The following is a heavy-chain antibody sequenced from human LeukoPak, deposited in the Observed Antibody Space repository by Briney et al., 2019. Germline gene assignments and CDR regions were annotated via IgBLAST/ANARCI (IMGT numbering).Heavy chain of an antibody. D-gene: IGHD3-16*02. CDR1: GFTFSSYW. V-gene: IGHV3-7*01. CDR2: TKQDGSEK. J-gene: IGHJ4*02. CDR3: ARAQAGIVFDY. Sequence: GGSLRLSCAASGFTFSSYWMSWVRQAPGKGLEWVANTKQDGSEKYHVDFVKGRFTISRDNAKNSLYLQMNSLRAEDTAVYYCARAQAGIVFDYWGQGTLVTVSS.